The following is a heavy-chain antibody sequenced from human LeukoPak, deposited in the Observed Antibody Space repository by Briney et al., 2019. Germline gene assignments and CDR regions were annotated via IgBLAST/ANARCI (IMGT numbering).Heavy chain of an antibody. CDR1: RVTFSSYS. J-gene: IGHJ6*03. D-gene: IGHD6-19*01. CDR3: ARDYSSGWYANMDV. Sequence: GGSLRLSCAASRVTFSSYSMNWVRQAPGKGLEGVSSIGSSSSYIYYADSVKGRFTISRDNAKNSLYLQMNSPRAEDTAVYYCARDYSSGWYANMDVWGKGTTVTVSS. CDR2: IGSSSSYI. V-gene: IGHV3-21*01.